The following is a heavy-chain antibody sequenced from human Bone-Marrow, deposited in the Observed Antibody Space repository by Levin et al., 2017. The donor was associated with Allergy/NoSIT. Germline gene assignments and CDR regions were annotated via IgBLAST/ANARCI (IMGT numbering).Heavy chain of an antibody. CDR2: ISGSGGST. CDR1: GFTFSSYA. J-gene: IGHJ2*01. D-gene: IGHD2-15*01. Sequence: GGSLRLSCAASGFTFSSYAMSWVRQAPGKGLEWVSAISGSGGSTYYADSVKGRFTISRDNSKNTLYLQMNSLRAEDTAVYYCAKKVVVVVAATPTFDLWGRGTLVTVSS. V-gene: IGHV3-23*01. CDR3: AKKVVVVVAATPTFDL.